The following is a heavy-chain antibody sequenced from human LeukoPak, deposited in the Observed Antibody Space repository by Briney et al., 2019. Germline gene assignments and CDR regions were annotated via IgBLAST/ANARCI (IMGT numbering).Heavy chain of an antibody. D-gene: IGHD3-9*01. CDR1: GGSISSYY. CDR3: ARHQAVRYFDWLLHDAFDI. CDR2: IYYSGST. Sequence: SETLSLTCTVSGGSISSYYWSWIRQPPGKGLEWIWYIYYSGSTNYNPSLKSRGTISVDTSKNQFSLKLSSVTAADTAVYYCARHQAVRYFDWLLHDAFDIWGQGTMVTVFS. V-gene: IGHV4-59*08. J-gene: IGHJ3*02.